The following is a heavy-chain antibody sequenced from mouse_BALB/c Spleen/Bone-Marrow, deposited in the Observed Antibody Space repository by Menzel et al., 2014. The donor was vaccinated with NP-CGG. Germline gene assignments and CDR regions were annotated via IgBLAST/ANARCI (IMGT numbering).Heavy chain of an antibody. J-gene: IGHJ2*01. V-gene: IGHV5-6-2*01. CDR2: INSNGGLT. CDR1: GFTFSSYY. Sequence: DVHLVESGGGLVKLGGSLKLSCAASGFTFSSYYMSCVRQTPEKRLELVAAINSNGGLTYYPDTVKGRFTISRDNAKNILYLQMSSLKSDDTALYYCARHQRGSSFYYFDYWGQGTTLTVSS. CDR3: ARHQRGSSFYYFDY. D-gene: IGHD1-1*01.